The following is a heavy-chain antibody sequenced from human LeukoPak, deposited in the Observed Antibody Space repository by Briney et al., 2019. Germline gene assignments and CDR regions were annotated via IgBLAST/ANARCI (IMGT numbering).Heavy chain of an antibody. Sequence: PGGSLRLSCAASGFTYSSFGMSWVRQGPGKGLEWVSTISGSGGSTYYADSVKGRFTISRDDSKNTLYLQMNSLRVEDTAVYYCAKGLRYFDCGDVWGKGTTVTTSS. D-gene: IGHD3-9*01. CDR2: ISGSGGST. V-gene: IGHV3-23*01. CDR1: GFTYSSFG. CDR3: AKGLRYFDCGDV. J-gene: IGHJ6*04.